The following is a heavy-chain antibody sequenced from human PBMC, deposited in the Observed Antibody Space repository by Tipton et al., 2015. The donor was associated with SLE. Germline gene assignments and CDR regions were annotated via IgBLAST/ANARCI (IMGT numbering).Heavy chain of an antibody. CDR1: GFTFSSYA. D-gene: IGHD3-3*01. CDR2: ISGSGGST. J-gene: IGHJ4*02. CDR3: AKDPDPRYFWSGYFDY. Sequence: SLRLSCAASGFTFSSYAMSWVRQAPGKGLEWVSAISGSGGSTYYADSVKGRFTISRDNSKNTLYLQMNSLRAEDTAVYYCAKDPDPRYFWSGYFDYWGQGTLVTVSS. V-gene: IGHV3-23*01.